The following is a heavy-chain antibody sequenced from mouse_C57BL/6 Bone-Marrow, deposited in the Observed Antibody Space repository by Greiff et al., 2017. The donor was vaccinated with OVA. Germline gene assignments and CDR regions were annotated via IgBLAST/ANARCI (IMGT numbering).Heavy chain of an antibody. CDR1: GFTFSSYA. J-gene: IGHJ3*01. CDR3: ASETAQAPFAY. CDR2: ISDGGSYT. V-gene: IGHV5-4*03. D-gene: IGHD3-2*02. Sequence: EVKVEESGGGLVKPGGSLKLSCAASGFTFSSYAMSWVRQTPEKRLEWVATISDGGSYTYYPDNVKGRFTISRDNAKNNLYLQMSHLKSEDTAMYYCASETAQAPFAYWGQGTLVTVSA.